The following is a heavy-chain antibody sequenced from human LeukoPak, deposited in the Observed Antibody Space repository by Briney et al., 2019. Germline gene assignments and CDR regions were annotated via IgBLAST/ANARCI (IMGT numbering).Heavy chain of an antibody. CDR3: AIRRSGSYTLEYYFDY. CDR1: GFTFSSYAM. J-gene: IGHJ4*02. CDR2: IYHSGST. V-gene: IGHV4-4*02. Sequence: GSLRLSCAASGFTFSSYAMSWVRQPPGKGLEWIGEIYHSGSTNYNPSLKSRVTISVDKSKNQFSLKLSSVTAADTAVYYCAIRRSGSYTLEYYFDYWGQGTLVTVSS. D-gene: IGHD1-26*01.